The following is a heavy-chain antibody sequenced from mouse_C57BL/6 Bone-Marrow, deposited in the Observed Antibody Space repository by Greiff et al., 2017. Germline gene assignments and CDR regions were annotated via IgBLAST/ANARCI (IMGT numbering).Heavy chain of an antibody. Sequence: VQLQQSGAELVRPGASVKLSCTASGFNIKDDYMHWVKQRPEQGLEWIGWIDPENGDTEYASKFQGKATITADTSSNTAYLQLSSLTSEDTAVYYGTTPYDYDDPRGFAYWGQGTLVTVSA. CDR3: TTPYDYDDPRGFAY. V-gene: IGHV14-4*01. CDR1: GFNIKDDY. CDR2: IDPENGDT. J-gene: IGHJ3*01. D-gene: IGHD2-4*01.